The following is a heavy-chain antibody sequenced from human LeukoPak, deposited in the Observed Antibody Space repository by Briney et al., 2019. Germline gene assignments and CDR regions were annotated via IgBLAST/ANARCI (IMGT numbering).Heavy chain of an antibody. Sequence: PGGSLRLSCAASGFTFTTYWMSWVRQAPGKGLEWVANIKQDGTEKYYVDSVKGRFTISRDNSKNTLYLQMNSLRAEDTAVYYCAKDLATIGSGFDYWGQGTLVTVSS. CDR3: AKDLATIGSGFDY. V-gene: IGHV3-7*01. CDR2: IKQDGTEK. J-gene: IGHJ4*02. CDR1: GFTFTTYW. D-gene: IGHD5-12*01.